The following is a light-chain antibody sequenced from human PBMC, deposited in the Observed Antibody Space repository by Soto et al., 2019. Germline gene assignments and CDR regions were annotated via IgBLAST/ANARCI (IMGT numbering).Light chain of an antibody. V-gene: IGKV3-15*01. CDR1: QSVGSK. CDR3: QQYNTWPRA. J-gene: IGKJ1*01. CDR2: AAS. Sequence: EIVMTQSPGTLSVSPGEGATLSCRASQSVGSKLAWYQQKPGQAPRLLIYAASTRATGIPARFSGSGSGTEFTLTVSSLQPEDFALYYCQQYNTWPRAFGQGTKVEI.